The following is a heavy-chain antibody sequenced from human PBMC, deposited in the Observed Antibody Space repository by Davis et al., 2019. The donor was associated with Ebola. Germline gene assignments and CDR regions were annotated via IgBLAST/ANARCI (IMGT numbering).Heavy chain of an antibody. CDR2: IIPIFGTA. V-gene: IGHV1-69*13. D-gene: IGHD3-3*01. CDR1: GYTSTSYG. J-gene: IGHJ6*02. Sequence: SVKVSCKASGYTSTSYGISWVRQAPGQGPEWMGGIIPIFGTANYAQKFQGRVTITADESTSTAYMDLSSLRSEDTAVYYCASALFADIWSAYKSYYYYGVDVWGQGTTVTVSS. CDR3: ASALFADIWSAYKSYYYYGVDV.